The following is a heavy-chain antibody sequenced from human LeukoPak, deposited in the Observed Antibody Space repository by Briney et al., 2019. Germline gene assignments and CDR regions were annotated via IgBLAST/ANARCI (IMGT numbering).Heavy chain of an antibody. CDR2: ISSSGSTI. D-gene: IGHD3-22*01. CDR1: GFTFSSYE. J-gene: IGHJ6*03. V-gene: IGHV3-48*03. CDR3: PRDRGARLLLRFYYYMDV. Sequence: GGSLRLSCAASGFTFSSYEMNWVRQTPRKGGGWVSYISSSGSTIDYADSVKGRFTIFRENAKNSLYLQMNSLSAEDTAVYYCPRDRGARLLLRFYYYMDVWGKGTTVTVSS.